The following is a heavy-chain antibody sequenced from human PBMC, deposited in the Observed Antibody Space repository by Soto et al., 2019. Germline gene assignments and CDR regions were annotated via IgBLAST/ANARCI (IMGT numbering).Heavy chain of an antibody. CDR2: ISDSGGST. CDR1: GFTFSSYA. D-gene: IGHD6-13*01. Sequence: GGSLRLSCAASGFTFSSYAVSWVRQAPGQGLEWVSGISDSGGSTYYADPVKGRFTISRDNSKSTLYLQMNSLRAEDTAVYYCAKVKGEGSSWAPHFDYWGQGTLVTVSS. J-gene: IGHJ4*02. CDR3: AKVKGEGSSWAPHFDY. V-gene: IGHV3-23*01.